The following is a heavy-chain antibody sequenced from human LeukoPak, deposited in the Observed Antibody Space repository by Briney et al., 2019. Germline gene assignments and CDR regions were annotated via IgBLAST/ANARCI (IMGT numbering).Heavy chain of an antibody. V-gene: IGHV6-1*01. J-gene: IGHJ5*02. CDR2: TYYRSKWYN. Sequence: SQTLSLTCAISGDSVSSNSAAWIWIRQSPSRGLEWLGRTYYRSKWYNDYAVSAKSRITINPDTSKNQFSLQLNSVTPEDTAVYYCARETYSALFTWGQGTLVTVSS. CDR3: ARETYSALFT. D-gene: IGHD2-21*01. CDR1: GDSVSSNSAA.